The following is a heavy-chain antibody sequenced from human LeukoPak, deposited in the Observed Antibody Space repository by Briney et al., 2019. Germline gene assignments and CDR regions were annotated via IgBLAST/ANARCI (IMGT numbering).Heavy chain of an antibody. J-gene: IGHJ4*02. Sequence: GGCLRLSCEASGFTFSNYGMSWVRQAPGKGLEWVANIKQDGSAKYYVDSVKGRFTISRDNAKNSLYLQMGSPRAEGTAVYYCARFSGRNWGQGTLVTVSS. CDR2: IKQDGSAK. V-gene: IGHV3-7*01. D-gene: IGHD2-15*01. CDR3: ARFSGRN. CDR1: GFTFSNYG.